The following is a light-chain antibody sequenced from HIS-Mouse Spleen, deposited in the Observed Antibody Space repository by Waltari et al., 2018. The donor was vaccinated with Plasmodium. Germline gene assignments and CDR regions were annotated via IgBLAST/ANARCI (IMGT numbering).Light chain of an antibody. CDR2: QDS. J-gene: IGLJ2*01. CDR1: KLGGQY. V-gene: IGLV3-1*01. CDR3: QAWDSSTAVV. Sequence: SYELTQPPSVSVSPGQTASITCSGDKLGGQYACWYQQKPGQSPVLVIYQDSKRPSGIPERFSGSNSGNTATLTISGTQAMDEADYYCQAWDSSTAVVFGGGTKLTVL.